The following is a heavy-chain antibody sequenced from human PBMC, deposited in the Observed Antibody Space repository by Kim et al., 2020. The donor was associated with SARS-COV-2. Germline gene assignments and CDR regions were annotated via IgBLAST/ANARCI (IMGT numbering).Heavy chain of an antibody. V-gene: IGHV3-21*01. D-gene: IGHD6-13*01. CDR1: GFTFSTYN. CDR3: ARGIAAAEINYFDY. J-gene: IGHJ4*02. CDR2: ISSGSSYI. Sequence: GGSLRLSCAASGFTFSTYNMNWVRQAPGRGLEWVSSISSGSSYIYYADSVKGRFTISRDNAKNSLSLQMNSLRAEDTAVYYCARGIAAAEINYFDYWGQGTLVTVSS.